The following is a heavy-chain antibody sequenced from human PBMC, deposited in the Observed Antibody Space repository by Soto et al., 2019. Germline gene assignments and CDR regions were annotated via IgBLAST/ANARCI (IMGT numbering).Heavy chain of an antibody. Sequence: QVQLVQSGAEVKTPGSSVEVSCKASGGIFSSFSITWVRQVPGHGLEWMGGIIPMTGTPNYAEKFQGRLTLTADASTRAAYLVLSSLQSEDTAVYYCSRGPILPGATSWLDPWGGGPVVIVSS. CDR2: IIPMTGTP. D-gene: IGHD2-2*01. J-gene: IGHJ5*02. CDR3: SRGPILPGATSWLDP. V-gene: IGHV1-69*01. CDR1: GGIFSSFS.